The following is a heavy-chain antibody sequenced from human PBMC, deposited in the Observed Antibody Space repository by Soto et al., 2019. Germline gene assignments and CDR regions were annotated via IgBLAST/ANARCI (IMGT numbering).Heavy chain of an antibody. J-gene: IGHJ6*02. D-gene: IGHD2-2*01. CDR1: GGTFSRYS. V-gene: IGHV1-69*08. Sequence: QVQLVQSGAEVKKPGSSVKVSCKASGGTFSRYSITWVRQAPGHGLERIGRIIPIFGIPTYAHKFQGRVTITADEATSTAYMELSSLRSDDTAVYYCAREDRDRETGLVPAAIDGMDVWGQGTTVTVSS. CDR3: AREDRDRETGLVPAAIDGMDV. CDR2: IIPIFGIP.